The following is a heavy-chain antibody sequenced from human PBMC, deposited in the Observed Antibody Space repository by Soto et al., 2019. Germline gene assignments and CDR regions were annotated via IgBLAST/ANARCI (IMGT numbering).Heavy chain of an antibody. V-gene: IGHV1-18*01. D-gene: IGHD3-22*01. CDR2: ISAYNGNT. CDR1: GYTFTSYG. J-gene: IGHJ4*02. CDR3: ARKPITYYYDSSGYFLFDY. Sequence: QVQLVQSGAEVKKPGASVKVSCKASGYTFTSYGISWVRQAPGQGLEWMGWISAYNGNTNYAQKLQGRVTMTTDTSTSTAYIELRSLRSDDTAVYYCARKPITYYYDSSGYFLFDYWGQGTLVTVSS.